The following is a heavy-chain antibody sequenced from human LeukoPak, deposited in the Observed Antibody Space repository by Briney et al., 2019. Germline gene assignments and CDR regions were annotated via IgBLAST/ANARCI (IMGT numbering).Heavy chain of an antibody. Sequence: PGGSLRLSCAASGFTFSSYSMNWVRQAPGKGLEWVSSISSSSSYIYYADSVKGRFTISRDNAKNSLYLQMNSLRAEDTAVYYCARWMSPSRRWFDPWGQGTLVTVSS. CDR1: GFTFSSYS. V-gene: IGHV3-21*01. CDR2: ISSSSSYI. J-gene: IGHJ5*02. CDR3: ARWMSPSRRWFDP. D-gene: IGHD2-2*03.